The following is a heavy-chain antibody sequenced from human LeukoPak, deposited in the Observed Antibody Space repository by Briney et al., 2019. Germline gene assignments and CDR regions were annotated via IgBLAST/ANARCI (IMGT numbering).Heavy chain of an antibody. CDR3: ARGDSSSGENAFDI. V-gene: IGHV1-18*01. CDR1: GYTFTSYG. CDR2: ISAYNGNT. D-gene: IGHD6-13*01. Sequence: GASVKVSCKASGYTFTSYGISWVRQAPGQGLEWMGWISAYNGNTNYAQKLQGRVTMTRNTSISTAYMELSSLRSEDTAVYYCARGDSSSGENAFDIWGQGTMVTVSS. J-gene: IGHJ3*02.